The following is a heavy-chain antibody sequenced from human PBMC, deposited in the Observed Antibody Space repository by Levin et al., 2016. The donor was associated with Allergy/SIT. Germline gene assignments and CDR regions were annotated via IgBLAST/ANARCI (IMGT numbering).Heavy chain of an antibody. Sequence: ASVKVSCKASGYTFTSYYMHWVRQAPGQGLEWMGIINPSGGSTSYAQKFQGRVTMTRDTSTSTVYMELSSLRSEDTAVYYCARDPPHYYDSSGYYARYYFDYWGQGTLGHRLL. D-gene: IGHD3-22*01. CDR1: GYTFTSYY. CDR3: ARDPPHYYDSSGYYARYYFDY. J-gene: IGHJ4*02. CDR2: INPSGGST. V-gene: IGHV1-46*01.